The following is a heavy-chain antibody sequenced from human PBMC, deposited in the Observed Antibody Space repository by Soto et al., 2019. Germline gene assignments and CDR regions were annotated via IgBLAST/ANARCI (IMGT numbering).Heavy chain of an antibody. CDR3: ARVGILRATIIHTPPDS. CDR2: IKQDGGEK. Sequence: GGSLRLSCASSGFTFSTYWMSWVRQAPGKGLEWVANIKQDGGEKYYVDSVKGRFTISRDNAKNSLYLQMNSMRAEDTAVYYCARVGILRATIIHTPPDSWGQGTLVTVSS. V-gene: IGHV3-7*03. J-gene: IGHJ4*02. D-gene: IGHD1-20*01. CDR1: GFTFSTYW.